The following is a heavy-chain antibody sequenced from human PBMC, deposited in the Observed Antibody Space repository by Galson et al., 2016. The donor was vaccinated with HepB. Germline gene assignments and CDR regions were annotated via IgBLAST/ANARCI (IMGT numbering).Heavy chain of an antibody. V-gene: IGHV1-24*01. CDR1: GYSLSDLR. CDR2: FDPEIGER. CDR3: VTFPEYAVVFT. D-gene: IGHD3-22*01. Sequence: SVKVSCKVSGYSLSDLRMHWGRQASGKGLEWLGGFDPEIGERIYAPMFQGRVTMTEDTSTDTAYMELSDLRSDDTAVYLCVTFPEYAVVFTWGQGTLVTVSP. J-gene: IGHJ4*02.